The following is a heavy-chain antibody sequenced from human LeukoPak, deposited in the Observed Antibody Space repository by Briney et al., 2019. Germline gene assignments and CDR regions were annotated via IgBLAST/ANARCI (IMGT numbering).Heavy chain of an antibody. V-gene: IGHV5-51*01. D-gene: IGHD3-3*01. Sequence: GESLKISCKGSGYSFTSYWIGWVRQMPGKGLEWMGIIYPGDSDTRYSPSFQGQVTISADKSISTAYLQRSSLKASDTAMYYCARRITIFGVVIDAFDIWGQGTMVTVSS. CDR1: GYSFTSYW. CDR2: IYPGDSDT. CDR3: ARRITIFGVVIDAFDI. J-gene: IGHJ3*02.